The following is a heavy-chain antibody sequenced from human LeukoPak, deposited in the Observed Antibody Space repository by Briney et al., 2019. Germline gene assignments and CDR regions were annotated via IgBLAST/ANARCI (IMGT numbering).Heavy chain of an antibody. Sequence: ASVTVSCKASGYTFTSYYMHWVRQAPGQGLEWMGIINPSGGSTSYAQKFQGRVTMTRDTSTSTVYMELSSLRSEDTAVYYCASGSCSGGSCYSASPLDYWGQGTLVTVSS. CDR2: INPSGGST. D-gene: IGHD2-15*01. CDR3: ASGSCSGGSCYSASPLDY. J-gene: IGHJ4*02. CDR1: GYTFTSYY. V-gene: IGHV1-46*01.